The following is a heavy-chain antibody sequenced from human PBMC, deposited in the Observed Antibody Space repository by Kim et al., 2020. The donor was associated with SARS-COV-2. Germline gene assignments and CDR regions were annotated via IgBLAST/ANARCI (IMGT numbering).Heavy chain of an antibody. D-gene: IGHD6-19*01. CDR3: ARDYSSGENYYYYGMDV. V-gene: IGHV4-59*01. J-gene: IGHJ6*02. Sequence: KSRVTISVDTSKNQFSLKLSSVTAADTAVYYCARDYSSGENYYYYGMDVWGQGTTVTVSS.